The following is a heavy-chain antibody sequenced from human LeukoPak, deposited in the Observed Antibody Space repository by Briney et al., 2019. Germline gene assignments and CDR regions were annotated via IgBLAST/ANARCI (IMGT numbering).Heavy chain of an antibody. CDR2: INSDGSST. CDR3: ATGQGHGMDV. CDR1: RFTFSSYW. J-gene: IGHJ6*02. D-gene: IGHD1-14*01. V-gene: IGHV3-74*01. Sequence: GGSLRLSCAASRFTFSSYWMHWVRQAPGKGLVWVSRINSDGSSTSYADSVKGRFTISRDNAKNTLYLQVNSLRAEDTAVYYCATGQGHGMDVWGQGTTVTVSS.